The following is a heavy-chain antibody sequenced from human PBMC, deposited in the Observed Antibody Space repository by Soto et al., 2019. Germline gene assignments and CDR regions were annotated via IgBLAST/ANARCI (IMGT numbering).Heavy chain of an antibody. V-gene: IGHV1-18*04. D-gene: IGHD2-2*01. J-gene: IGHJ4*02. CDR2: ISAYNGNT. CDR1: GYTFTSYG. CDR3: ARDDDSTEFGY. Sequence: VQLVQSGAEVKKPGASVKVSCKASGYTFTSYGISWVRQAPGQGLEWMGWISAYNGNTNYAQKLQGRVTMTADTARSTAYMERRSLRSDDTAVYYCARDDDSTEFGYWGQGTLVTVSS.